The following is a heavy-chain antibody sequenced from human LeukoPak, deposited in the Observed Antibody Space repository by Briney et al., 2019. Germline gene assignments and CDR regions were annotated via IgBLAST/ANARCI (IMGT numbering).Heavy chain of an antibody. J-gene: IGHJ4*02. D-gene: IGHD3-22*01. CDR2: ISYDGTNK. CDR3: AREGSGSYYYDGSDYYYPPDY. V-gene: IGHV3-30*04. CDR1: GFSFSNHA. Sequence: GGSLRLSCAASGFSFSNHALHWVRQAPGKGLEWLALISYDGTNKYYADSVKGRFIISRDNSKSILDLQINSLRDEDTAIYYCAREGSGSYYYDGSDYYYPPDYWGQGTLVTVSS.